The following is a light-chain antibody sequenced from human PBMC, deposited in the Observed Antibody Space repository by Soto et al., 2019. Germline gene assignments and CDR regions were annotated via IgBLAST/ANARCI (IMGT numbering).Light chain of an antibody. J-gene: IGLJ1*01. Sequence: QAVVTQPPSASGAPGQGVTISCSGTSSNIGSTTVNWYQQVPGKAPKLMIYEVSNRPSGVSNRFSGSKSGNTASLTISGLQAEDEADYYCSSFTSGSTLFGTGTKLTVL. CDR2: EVS. CDR3: SSFTSGSTL. V-gene: IGLV2-14*01. CDR1: SSNIGSTT.